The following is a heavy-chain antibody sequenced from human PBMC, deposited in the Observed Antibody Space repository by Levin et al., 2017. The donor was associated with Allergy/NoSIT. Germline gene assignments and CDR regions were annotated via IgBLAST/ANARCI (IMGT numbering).Heavy chain of an antibody. Sequence: LSLPCAASGFTFRSYGMYWVRQAPGKGLEWVAVISYDVRNKDYADSVKGRFTISRDNSKNTLYLQMNSLRAEDTAVYYCARENPPRFPLDYWGQGTLVTVSS. CDR3: ARENPPRFPLDY. J-gene: IGHJ4*02. CDR2: ISYDVRNK. D-gene: IGHD2-21*01. CDR1: GFTFRSYG. V-gene: IGHV3-30*04.